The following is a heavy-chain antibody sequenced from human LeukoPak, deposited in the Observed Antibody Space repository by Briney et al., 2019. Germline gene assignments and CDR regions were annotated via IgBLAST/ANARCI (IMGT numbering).Heavy chain of an antibody. Sequence: PGGSLRLSCAASGFTFSNYYIPWVRQAPGKGLVWVSRINGVGSDRIYADSVKGRFTISRDNAKNTVYLQMNSLRAEDTAMYYCVRDYDFDSWGQGTLVTVSS. CDR3: VRDYDFDS. D-gene: IGHD3-3*01. CDR1: GFTFSNYY. J-gene: IGHJ5*01. V-gene: IGHV3-74*01. CDR2: INGVGSDR.